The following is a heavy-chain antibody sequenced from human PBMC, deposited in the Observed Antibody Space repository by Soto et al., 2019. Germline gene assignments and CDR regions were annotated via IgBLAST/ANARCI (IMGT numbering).Heavy chain of an antibody. CDR2: ISYDGSNK. V-gene: IGHV3-30*03. J-gene: IGHJ4*02. CDR3: ATYDILTGYYINY. D-gene: IGHD3-9*01. CDR1: GFTFSSYG. Sequence: QVQLVESGGGVVQPGRSLRLSCAASGFTFSSYGMHWVRQAPGKGLEWVAVISYDGSNKYYADSVKGRFTISRDNSKNTLYLQMNSLRAEDTAVYYWATYDILTGYYINYWGQGTLVTVSS.